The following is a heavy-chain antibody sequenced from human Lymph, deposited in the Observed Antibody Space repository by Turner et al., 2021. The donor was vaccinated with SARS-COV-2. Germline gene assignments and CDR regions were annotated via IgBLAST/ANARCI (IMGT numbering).Heavy chain of an antibody. Sequence: QVQLHDSGPRLVKPLETLSLTCTVPGGSMNSNYWSWIRQPPGKRLEWIGYIYYRGSTNYNPSRKRRVTISVDTSKNQFSLKLTSVTAADTAIYYCARETVNNWVDPWGQGILVTVSS. CDR3: ARETVNNWVDP. D-gene: IGHD2-21*02. J-gene: IGHJ5*02. CDR2: IYYRGST. CDR1: GGSMNSNY. V-gene: IGHV4-59*01.